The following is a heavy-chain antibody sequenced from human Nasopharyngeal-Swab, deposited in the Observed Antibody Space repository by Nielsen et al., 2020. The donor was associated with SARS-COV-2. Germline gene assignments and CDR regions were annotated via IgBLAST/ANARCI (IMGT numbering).Heavy chain of an antibody. J-gene: IGHJ6*02. D-gene: IGHD1-26*01. CDR1: GFTFSSYS. CDR3: ARDKLGGGLGYYYGMDV. CDR2: ISSSSSYI. V-gene: IGHV3-21*01. Sequence: GGSLRLSCAASGFTFSSYSMNWVRQAQGKGLEWVSSISSSSSYIYYADSVKGRFTISRDNAKNSLYLQMNSLRAEDTAVYYCARDKLGGGLGYYYGMDVWGQGTTVTVSS.